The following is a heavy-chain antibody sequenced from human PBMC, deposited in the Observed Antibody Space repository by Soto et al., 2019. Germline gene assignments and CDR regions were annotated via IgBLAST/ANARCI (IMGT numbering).Heavy chain of an antibody. Sequence: PSVTLSLTCTVSGGSVSSGSYHWSWIRQPPGKGLEWIGYIFFTGSTNYNPSLKSRVTISVDTSKNQFSLKLRSVTAADTAVYYCARDGHGMDVWGQGTTVTVSS. J-gene: IGHJ6*02. CDR1: GGSVSSGSYH. CDR3: ARDGHGMDV. CDR2: IFFTGST. V-gene: IGHV4-61*01.